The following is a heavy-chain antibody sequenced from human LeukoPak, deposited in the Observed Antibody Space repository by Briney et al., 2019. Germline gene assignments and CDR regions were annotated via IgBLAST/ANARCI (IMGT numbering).Heavy chain of an antibody. J-gene: IGHJ4*02. CDR3: VSKGLQLFGELLD. D-gene: IGHD3-10*01. V-gene: IGHV3-23*01. Sequence: GGSLSLSCGTSGFTFSSYAMSWVRQDPGKGLEWVSLITAIAGDTYYADSVKGRFTISRDNSRNTLYLQMDSLRAEDSAIYYCVSKGLQLFGELLDWGQGTLVTVSS. CDR1: GFTFSSYA. CDR2: ITAIAGDT.